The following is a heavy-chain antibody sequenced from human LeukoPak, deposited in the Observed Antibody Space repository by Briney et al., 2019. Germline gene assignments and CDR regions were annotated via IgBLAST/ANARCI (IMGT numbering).Heavy chain of an antibody. Sequence: GVSLRLSFGASGFTVSSSYMSWVRQAPGKGLEWVSLIYSGGSTYYAASVKGLFIISRDNSKNTLYLQMNSLRPEDTAVYYCAKGYNYAYEYWGQGTLVTVSS. CDR3: AKGYNYAYEY. J-gene: IGHJ4*02. CDR2: IYSGGST. D-gene: IGHD5-18*01. CDR1: GFTVSSSY. V-gene: IGHV3-53*01.